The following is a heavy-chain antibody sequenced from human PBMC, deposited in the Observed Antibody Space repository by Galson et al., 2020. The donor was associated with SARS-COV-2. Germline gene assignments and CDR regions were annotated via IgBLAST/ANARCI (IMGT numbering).Heavy chain of an antibody. D-gene: IGHD6-19*01. Sequence: HGESLKISCKGSGYSFTSYWISWVRQMPGKGLEWMGRIDPSDSYTNYSPSFQGHVTISADKSISTAYLQWSSLKASDTAMYYCARHFSAVADFPRINWFDPWGQGTLVTVSS. J-gene: IGHJ5*02. V-gene: IGHV5-10-1*01. CDR1: GYSFTSYW. CDR2: IDPSDSYT. CDR3: ARHFSAVADFPRINWFDP.